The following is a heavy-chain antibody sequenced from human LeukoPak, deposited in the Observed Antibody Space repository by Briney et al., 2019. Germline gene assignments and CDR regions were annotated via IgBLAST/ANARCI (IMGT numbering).Heavy chain of an antibody. CDR3: ARDTRSWYF. D-gene: IGHD2-2*01. CDR1: GFTFSSYN. V-gene: IGHV3-48*01. CDR2: ISSSSSTI. J-gene: IGHJ4*02. Sequence: GGSLRLSCAASGFTFSSYNMNWVRQAPGKGLEWVSYISSSSSTIYYADSVKGRFTISRDNAKNSLYLQMNSLRAEDTAVYYCARDTRSWYFWGQGTLVTVSS.